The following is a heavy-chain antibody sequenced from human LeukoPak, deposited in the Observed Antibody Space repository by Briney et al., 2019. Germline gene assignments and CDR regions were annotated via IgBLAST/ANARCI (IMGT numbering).Heavy chain of an antibody. D-gene: IGHD4-11*01. J-gene: IGHJ5*02. Sequence: SETLSLTCTVSGGSISSYYWSWIRQPPGKGLEWIGYIYTSGNTNYNPCLRSRVIISVDTFKNQFSLKLTSVTAADTAVYYCARQASTVTTSNNLKYNWFDPWGQGTLVTVSS. CDR2: IYTSGNT. CDR1: GGSISSYY. CDR3: ARQASTVTTSNNLKYNWFDP. V-gene: IGHV4-4*09.